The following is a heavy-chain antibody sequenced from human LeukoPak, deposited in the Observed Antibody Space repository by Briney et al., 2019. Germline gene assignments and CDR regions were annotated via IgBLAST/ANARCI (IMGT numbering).Heavy chain of an antibody. J-gene: IGHJ4*02. CDR1: GYYLPVFG. CDR3: ARETSEGDREPTGYFDY. V-gene: IGHV1-18*01. Sequence: GASVKVSCKTSGYYLPVFGISWVRQAPGQGLEWMGWINGYNGRTIYAQTVQDRVTMTTDTSTTTVYMELRSLKFNDTAVYYCARETSEGDREPTGYFDYWGQGSLVIVSS. CDR2: INGYNGRT. D-gene: IGHD1-1*01.